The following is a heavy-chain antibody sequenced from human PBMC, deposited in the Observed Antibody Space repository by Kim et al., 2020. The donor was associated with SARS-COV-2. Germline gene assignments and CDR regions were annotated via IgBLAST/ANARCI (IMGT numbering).Heavy chain of an antibody. CDR1: GGSISSSSYY. D-gene: IGHD3-10*01. V-gene: IGHV4-39*07. J-gene: IGHJ4*02. CDR3: ARDGLWFGGFDY. Sequence: SETLSLTCTVSGGSISSSSYYWGWIRQPPGKGLEWIGSIYYSGSTYYNPSLKSRVTISVDTSKNQFSLKLSSVTAADTAVYYCARDGLWFGGFDYWGQGTLVTVSS. CDR2: IYYSGST.